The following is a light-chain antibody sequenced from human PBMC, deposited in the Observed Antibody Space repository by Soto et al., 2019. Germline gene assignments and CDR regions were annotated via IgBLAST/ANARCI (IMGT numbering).Light chain of an antibody. Sequence: DIQMTQSPSSLSASIGDRVTITCRASQSVGTSLNWYQQKPGKAPKLLIYGIFSLQGGVPSRFSGSGSGTDFALTISSLQPEDFAVYYCQQSNNTPPTFGQGTEVEMK. CDR1: QSVGTS. CDR3: QQSNNTPPT. V-gene: IGKV1-39*01. CDR2: GIF. J-gene: IGKJ2*01.